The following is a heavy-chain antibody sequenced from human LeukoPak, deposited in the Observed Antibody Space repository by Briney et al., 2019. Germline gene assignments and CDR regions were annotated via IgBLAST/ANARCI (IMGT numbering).Heavy chain of an antibody. J-gene: IGHJ3*02. CDR2: ISYDGSNK. V-gene: IGHV3-30*04. Sequence: GGSLRLSCAASGFTFGSYAMYWVRQAPGKGLEWVAVISYDGSNKYYADSVKGRFTISRDNSKNTLYLQMNSLRAEDTAVYYCARGEKYLSAFDIWGQGTMVTVSS. CDR3: ARGEKYLSAFDI. CDR1: GFTFGSYA. D-gene: IGHD2-2*02.